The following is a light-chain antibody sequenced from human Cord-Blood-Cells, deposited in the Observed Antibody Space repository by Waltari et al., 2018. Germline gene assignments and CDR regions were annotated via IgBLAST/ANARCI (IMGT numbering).Light chain of an antibody. CDR2: DVS. J-gene: IGLJ2*01. CDR1: SSDVGGYNY. V-gene: IGLV2-14*01. Sequence: QSALTQPASVSGSPGPSITISCTGTSSDVGGYNYVSWYQQHPGKAPKPMIYDVSNRPSGVSNRFSGSKYGNTASLTISGLQAEDEADYYCSSYTSSSTVVFGGGTKLTVL. CDR3: SSYTSSSTVV.